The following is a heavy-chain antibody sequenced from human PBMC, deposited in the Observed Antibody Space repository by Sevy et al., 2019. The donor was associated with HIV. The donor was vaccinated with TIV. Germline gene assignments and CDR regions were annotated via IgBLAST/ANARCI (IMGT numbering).Heavy chain of an antibody. CDR3: AKDYSSGITMVRGAYRARGDYFDY. CDR2: ISYDEAHK. J-gene: IGHJ4*02. D-gene: IGHD3-10*01. CDR1: GFTFRTSG. V-gene: IGHV3-30*18. Sequence: GGSLRLSCVTSGFTFRTSGMHWVRQSPGKGLEWVAIISYDEAHKNYVDSVKGRFSISKDNSKNTLYLQMSNLRTEDTAVYYCAKDYSSGITMVRGAYRARGDYFDYWGQGTQVTVSS.